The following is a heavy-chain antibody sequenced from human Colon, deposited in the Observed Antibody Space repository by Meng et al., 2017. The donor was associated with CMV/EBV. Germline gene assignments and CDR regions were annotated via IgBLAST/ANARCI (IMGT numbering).Heavy chain of an antibody. CDR1: RFTFSSYE. D-gene: IGHD5-24*01. V-gene: IGHV3-48*03. CDR3: AKGRFFDH. Sequence: GGSLRLSCAASRFTFSSYEMHWVRQAPGKGLEWVSHISNSGNTIDYADSVKGRFTISRDNAKTSLFLQLDSLRAEDTAVYYCAKGRFFDHWGQGTLVTVSS. J-gene: IGHJ4*02. CDR2: ISNSGNTI.